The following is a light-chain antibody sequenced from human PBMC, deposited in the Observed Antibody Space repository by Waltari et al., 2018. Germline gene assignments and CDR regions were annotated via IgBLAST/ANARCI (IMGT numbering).Light chain of an antibody. CDR3: QQYSNWPRT. CDR2: GAS. Sequence: EIVLTQSPATLSLSPGERATLSCRASPSVSSSLAWYQQKPGQAPRLLIYGASSRATGIPDRFSGSGSGTDFTLTISSLEPEDFAVYYCQQYSNWPRTFGQGTKVEIK. J-gene: IGKJ1*01. V-gene: IGKV3-15*01. CDR1: PSVSSS.